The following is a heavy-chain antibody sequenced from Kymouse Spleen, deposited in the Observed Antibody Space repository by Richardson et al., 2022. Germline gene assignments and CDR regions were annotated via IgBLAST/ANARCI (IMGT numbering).Heavy chain of an antibody. CDR2: IWYDGSNK. CDR1: GFTFSSYG. D-gene: IGHD1-7*01. J-gene: IGHJ6*02. Sequence: QVQLVESGGGVVQPGRSLRLSCAASGFTFSSYGMHWVRQAPGKGLEWVAVIWYDGSNKYYADSVKGRFTISRDNSKNTLYLQMNSLRAEDTAVYYCARDNWNFYYYYYYGMDVWGQGTTVTVSS. V-gene: IGHV3-33*01. CDR3: ARDNWNFYYYYYYGMDV.